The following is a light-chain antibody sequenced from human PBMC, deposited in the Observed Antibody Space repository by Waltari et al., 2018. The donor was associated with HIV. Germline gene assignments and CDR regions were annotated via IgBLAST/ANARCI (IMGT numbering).Light chain of an antibody. J-gene: IGLJ2*01. CDR3: CSYTGTGVV. V-gene: IGLV2-23*02. CDR1: SSYVGASHF. Sequence: QSALTQPASVSGSPGQSIPISCTGTSSYVGASHFVSWYQQNPGTAPKLMIFEVTKTPSGVSDRFSGSRSGNTASLTISGLQAEDEGDYHCCSYTGTGVVFGGGTKLTVL. CDR2: EVT.